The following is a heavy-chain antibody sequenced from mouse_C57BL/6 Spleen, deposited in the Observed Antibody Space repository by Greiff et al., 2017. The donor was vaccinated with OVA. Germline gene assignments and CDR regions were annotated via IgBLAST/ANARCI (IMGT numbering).Heavy chain of an antibody. V-gene: IGHV3-6*01. CDR2: ISYDGSN. CDR3: ARHYWGCFDV. CDR1: GYSITSGYY. D-gene: IGHD4-1*01. Sequence: EVQLQESGPGLVKPSQSLSLTCSVTGYSITSGYYWNWIRQFPGNKLEWMGYISYDGSNNYNPSLKNRISITRDTSKNQFFLKLNSLTTEDTATYYCARHYWGCFDVWGTGTTVTVSS. J-gene: IGHJ1*03.